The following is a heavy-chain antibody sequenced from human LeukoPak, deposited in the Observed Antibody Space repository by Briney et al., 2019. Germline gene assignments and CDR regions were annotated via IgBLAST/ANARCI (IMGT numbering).Heavy chain of an antibody. V-gene: IGHV4-59*01. CDR1: GASISRYF. J-gene: IGHJ3*02. CDR2: IYYGGST. CDR3: AIHSINRHYYDSSGYFGAFDI. D-gene: IGHD3-22*01. Sequence: SETLSLTCTVSGASISRYFWNWLRQPPGKGLEWIGYIYYGGSTNYNPSLKRGVTISVETNKNQFSLKLSSVTAADTALYYCAIHSINRHYYDSSGYFGAFDIWGQGTMVTVSS.